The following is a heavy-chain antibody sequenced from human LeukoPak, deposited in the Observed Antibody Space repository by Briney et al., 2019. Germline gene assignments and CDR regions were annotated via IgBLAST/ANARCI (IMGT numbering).Heavy chain of an antibody. D-gene: IGHD1-1*01. CDR2: IYYSGST. V-gene: IGHV4-59*08. J-gene: IGHJ4*02. CDR1: GGSISSYY. Sequence: SETLSLTCTVSGGSISSYYWSWIRQPPGKGLEWIGYIYYSGSTNYNPSLKSRVTISVDTSKNQFSLKLSSVTAADTAVYYCAGTLNLLPEPYFDYWGQGTLVTVSS. CDR3: AGTLNLLPEPYFDY.